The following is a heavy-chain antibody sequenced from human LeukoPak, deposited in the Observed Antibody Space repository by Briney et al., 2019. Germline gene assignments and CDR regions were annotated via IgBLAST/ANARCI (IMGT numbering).Heavy chain of an antibody. CDR1: GFTFSSYA. CDR3: AKVMVPAAIFGAFDI. V-gene: IGHV3-23*01. CDR2: ISCNGGNT. Sequence: GGSLRLSCAASGFTFSSYAMSWVRQAPGKGLEWVSPISCNGGNTYHADSVKRRFPLSRDNCKNTLYLQMNSLRAEDTAVYYCAKVMVPAAIFGAFDIWGQGTMVTVSS. D-gene: IGHD2-2*02. J-gene: IGHJ3*02.